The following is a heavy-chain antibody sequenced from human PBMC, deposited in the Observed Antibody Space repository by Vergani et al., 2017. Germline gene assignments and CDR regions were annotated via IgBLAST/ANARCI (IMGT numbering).Heavy chain of an antibody. V-gene: IGHV1-2*02. CDR1: GHTFTGYY. CDR2: INPNSGGT. J-gene: IGHJ4*02. CDR3: ARDSGIAAAEFDY. D-gene: IGHD6-13*01. Sequence: QVQLVQSGAEVKKPGASVKVSCKASGHTFTGYYMHWVRQAPGQGLEWKGWINPNSGGTNYAQKFQGRVTMTRDTSISPAYMELSRLRSDDTAVYYCARDSGIAAAEFDYWGQGTLVTVSS.